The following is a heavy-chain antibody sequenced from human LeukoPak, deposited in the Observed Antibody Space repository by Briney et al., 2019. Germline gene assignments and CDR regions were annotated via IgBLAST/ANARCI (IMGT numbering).Heavy chain of an antibody. D-gene: IGHD1-1*01. Sequence: SETLSLTCTVSGGSISSYYWSWIRQPPGKGLEWIGEINHSGSTNYNPSLKSRVTISVDTSKNQFSLKLSSVTAADTAVYYCATARAAATTRCFDYWGQGTLVTVSS. CDR3: ATARAAATTRCFDY. CDR1: GGSISSYY. J-gene: IGHJ4*02. CDR2: INHSGST. V-gene: IGHV4-34*01.